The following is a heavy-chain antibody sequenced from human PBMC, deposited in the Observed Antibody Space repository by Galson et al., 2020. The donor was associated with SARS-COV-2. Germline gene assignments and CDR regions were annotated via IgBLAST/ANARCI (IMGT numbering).Heavy chain of an antibody. Sequence: SGPTLVKPSQTPTLTCTFAGFPPSTSGVGVAWLRQPPPKALEWLALLSCAATNAYIPPLKSRLTITKDTSKDQAVLTMTSMDPVDTATYYCAWVTRYSNKWHPHNWFDPWGQGTLVTFSS. D-gene: IGHD4-4*01. CDR1: GFPPSTSGVG. CDR2: LSCAATN. V-gene: IGHV2-5*02. J-gene: IGHJ5*02. CDR3: AWVTRYSNKWHPHNWFDP.